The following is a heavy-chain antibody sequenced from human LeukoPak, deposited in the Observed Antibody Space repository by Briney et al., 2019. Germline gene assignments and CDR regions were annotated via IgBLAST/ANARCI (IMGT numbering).Heavy chain of an antibody. CDR2: ILYSGTT. Sequence: PSETLSLTCTVSGASVTSYYWNWIRQPPGKGLEWIGYILYSGTTNYNPSLNSRVTMSLDTSKNQFSLELISVTAADTAVYYCARRITARGLGQGNWFDPWGQGILVTVSS. CDR3: ARRITARGLGQGNWFDP. D-gene: IGHD6-6*01. V-gene: IGHV4-59*02. J-gene: IGHJ5*02. CDR1: GASVTSYY.